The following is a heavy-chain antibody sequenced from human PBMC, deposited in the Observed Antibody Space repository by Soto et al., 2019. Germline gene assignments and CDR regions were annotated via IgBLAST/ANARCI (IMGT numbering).Heavy chain of an antibody. V-gene: IGHV3-7*03. CDR3: ARSAREFDP. J-gene: IGHJ5*02. CDR1: GFTFSRHW. Sequence: PGGSLRLSCAASGFTFSRHWMSWVRQAPGKGLEWVVNINEDGSEKYYVDSVKGRFTVSRDNAKNSLYLQMNSLRAEDTAVYYCARSAREFDPWGLGTLVTVSS. CDR2: INEDGSEK.